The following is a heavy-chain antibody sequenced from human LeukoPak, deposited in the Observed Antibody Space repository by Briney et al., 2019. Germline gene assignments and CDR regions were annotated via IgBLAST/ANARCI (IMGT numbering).Heavy chain of an antibody. V-gene: IGHV4-39*07. CDR3: VSHYYYDSSGYSDAFDI. D-gene: IGHD3-22*01. CDR2: LHYSGRA. CDR1: GASITTSGYY. Sequence: SETLSLTCTVSGASITTSGYYWGWVRQSPGKGLEWIGSLHYSGRAYYGPSLKSRVTISGDTSKNQFSLRLNSVTAADTAVYYCVSHYYYDSSGYSDAFDIWGQGTMVTVSS. J-gene: IGHJ3*02.